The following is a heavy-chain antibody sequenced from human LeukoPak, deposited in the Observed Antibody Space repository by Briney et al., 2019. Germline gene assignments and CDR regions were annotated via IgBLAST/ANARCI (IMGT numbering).Heavy chain of an antibody. D-gene: IGHD1/OR15-1a*01. Sequence: ASVKVSCTASGYTFTGYYMHWVRQAPGQGLEWMGRINPNSGGTNYAQKFQGRVTMTRDTSISTAYMELSRLRSDDTAVYYCARGTYYYYYYGMDVWGQGTTVTVSS. CDR1: GYTFTGYY. CDR3: ARGTYYYYYYGMDV. V-gene: IGHV1-2*06. J-gene: IGHJ6*02. CDR2: INPNSGGT.